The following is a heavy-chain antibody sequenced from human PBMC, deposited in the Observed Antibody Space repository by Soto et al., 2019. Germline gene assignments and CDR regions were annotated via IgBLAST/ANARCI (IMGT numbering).Heavy chain of an antibody. CDR3: ARTRSAWSDFHYYSLDV. V-gene: IGHV3-30*03. CDR2: ISYDSTKT. Sequence: GWSLRLSCASSVFTFNSYGMHWVRQGPGNGLEWVAFISYDSTKTYYADSVKGRFTISRDNSNSALYVQMNSLTGEDTAVYYCARTRSAWSDFHYYSLDVWGQGTTVTVSS. CDR1: VFTFNSYG. D-gene: IGHD1-26*01. J-gene: IGHJ6*02.